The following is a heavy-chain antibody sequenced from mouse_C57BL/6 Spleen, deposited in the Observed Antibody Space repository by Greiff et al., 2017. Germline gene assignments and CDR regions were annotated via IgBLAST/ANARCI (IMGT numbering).Heavy chain of an antibody. J-gene: IGHJ2*01. CDR1: GYTFTSYW. CDR2: IDPSASYT. D-gene: IGHD1-1*01. Sequence: VQLQQPGAELVKPGASVKLSCKASGYTFTSYWMQWVNQRPGQGLEWIGEIDPSASYTNYNQKFKGKATLTVDTSSSTAYMQLSSLTSEDSAVYYSSRPQYYGNSPYYFDYWGQGTTLTVSS. V-gene: IGHV1-50*01. CDR3: SRPQYYGNSPYYFDY.